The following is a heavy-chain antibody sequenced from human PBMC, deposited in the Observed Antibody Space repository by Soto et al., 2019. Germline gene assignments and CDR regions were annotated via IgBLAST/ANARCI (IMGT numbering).Heavy chain of an antibody. V-gene: IGHV1-58*02. Sequence: SVKVSCKASGFTFTSSAMQWLRQARGQRLERIGWIVVGSGNTNYAQKFQERVTITRDMSTSTAYMELSSLRSEDTAVYYCAAPRPNRYYYYYMDVWGKGTTVTVS. J-gene: IGHJ6*03. CDR2: IVVGSGNT. CDR1: GFTFTSSA. CDR3: AAPRPNRYYYYYMDV.